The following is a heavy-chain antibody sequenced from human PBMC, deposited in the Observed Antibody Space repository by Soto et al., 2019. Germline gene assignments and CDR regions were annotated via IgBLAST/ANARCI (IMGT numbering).Heavy chain of an antibody. CDR1: GFTFSSNA. V-gene: IGHV3-23*01. CDR3: AKGDRDYEYFQH. J-gene: IGHJ1*01. CDR2: ISGSGGSK. Sequence: EVQLLESGGGLVQPGGSLRLSCAASGFTFSSNAMSWVRQAPGKGLEWVSGISGSGGSKYYADSVKGRFTISRDNSKNTLYLQMNSLRVDDTAVYYCAKGDRDYEYFQHWGQGTLVSVSS. D-gene: IGHD4-17*01.